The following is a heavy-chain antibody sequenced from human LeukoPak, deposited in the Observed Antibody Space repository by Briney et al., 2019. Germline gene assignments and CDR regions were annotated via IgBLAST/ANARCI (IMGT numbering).Heavy chain of an antibody. J-gene: IGHJ4*02. D-gene: IGHD1-26*01. CDR2: ISAYNGNT. Sequence: ASVKVSCTASGYTFTSYGISWVRQAPGQGLEWMGWISAYNGNTNYAQKLQGRVTMTTDTSTSTAYMELRSLRSDDTAVYYCARESKYDGATSSLGFDYWGQGTLATVSS. V-gene: IGHV1-18*01. CDR3: ARESKYDGATSSLGFDY. CDR1: GYTFTSYG.